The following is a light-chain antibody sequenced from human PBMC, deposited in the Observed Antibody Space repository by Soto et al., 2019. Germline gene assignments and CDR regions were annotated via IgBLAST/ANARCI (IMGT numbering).Light chain of an antibody. CDR1: QDIGRY. J-gene: IGKJ5*01. V-gene: IGKV1-9*01. Sequence: DIQLTQSPSFVSASVGERVTITCRASQDIGRYLAWYQQKPGEAPKLLISAASTLQSGVPSRFSGSGSGTEFTFTVSYLLPGDFATYYCQQLYSYSSFGQGTRLETK. CDR3: QQLYSYSS. CDR2: AAS.